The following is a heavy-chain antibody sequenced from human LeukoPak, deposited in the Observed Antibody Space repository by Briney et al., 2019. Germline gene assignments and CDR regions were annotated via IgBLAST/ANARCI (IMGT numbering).Heavy chain of an antibody. CDR2: IIPIFGTA. CDR3: ARAYTYYYYGMDV. J-gene: IGHJ6*02. D-gene: IGHD2-2*02. CDR1: GGTFSSYA. V-gene: IGHV1-69*01. Sequence: SVKVSCKASGGTFSSYAISWLRQAPEQGLKWMGGIIPIFGTANYAQKFQGRVTITADESTSTAYMELSSLRSEDTAVYYCARAYTYYYYGMDVWGQGTTVTVSS.